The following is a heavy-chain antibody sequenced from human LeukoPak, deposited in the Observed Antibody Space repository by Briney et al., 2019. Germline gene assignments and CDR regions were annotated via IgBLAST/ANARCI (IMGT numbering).Heavy chain of an antibody. CDR1: GYTFSSYS. CDR3: VRLRRNSDTSGFYYYYDF. D-gene: IGHD3-22*01. V-gene: IGHV3-21*01. J-gene: IGHJ4*02. Sequence: GGSLRLSCAASGYTFSSYSINWVRQAPGRGLEWVSSISVRSNYIYYADSVRGRFRISRDDARDSLYLQMNSLRAEDTAVYYCVRLRRNSDTSGFYYYYDFWGQGTLVTVSS. CDR2: ISVRSNYI.